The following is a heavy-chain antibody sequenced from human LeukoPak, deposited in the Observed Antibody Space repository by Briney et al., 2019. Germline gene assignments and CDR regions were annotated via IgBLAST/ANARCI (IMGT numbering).Heavy chain of an antibody. CDR2: IYSGDTT. CDR1: GFTVSTNY. V-gene: IGHV3-66*01. J-gene: IGHJ4*01. D-gene: IGHD3-10*01. CDR3: ASILRSSSGYYFDY. Sequence: GGSLRLSCAASGFTVSTNYMSWVRQAPGHGLEWFSVIYSGDTTFHADSVRGKFTISRDNSKNTLYLQMNSLRAEDTAVYYCASILRSSSGYYFDYWGHGTLVTVSS.